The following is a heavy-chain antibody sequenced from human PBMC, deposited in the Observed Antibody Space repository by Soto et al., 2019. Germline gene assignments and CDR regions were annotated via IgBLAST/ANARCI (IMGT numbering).Heavy chain of an antibody. D-gene: IGHD6-13*01. J-gene: IGHJ4*02. CDR1: GGSISSRESY. Sequence: QLQLQESGPGLVKSSETLSLTCSVSGGSISSRESYWARIRQPPGKGLEWIGTIYYSGSTYYNPSLKSRVTISVDTSNNLFSLKLTSVTAADTAVYYCARHWGRGAAGTCYNWGQGTLVTVSS. CDR3: ARHWGRGAAGTCYN. V-gene: IGHV4-39*01. CDR2: IYYSGST.